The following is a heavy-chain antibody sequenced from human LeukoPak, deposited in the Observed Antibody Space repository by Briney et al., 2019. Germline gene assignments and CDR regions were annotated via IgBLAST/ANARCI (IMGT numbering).Heavy chain of an antibody. D-gene: IGHD2-15*01. CDR1: GGSISSSSYY. Sequence: SETLSLTCTVSGGSISSSSYYWGWIRQPPGKGLVWIGSIYYSGSTYYNPSLKSRVTISVDTSKNQFSLKLSSVTAADTAVYYCARRYCSGGSCYSDNWFDPWGQGTLVTVSS. CDR3: ARRYCSGGSCYSDNWFDP. CDR2: IYYSGST. V-gene: IGHV4-39*01. J-gene: IGHJ5*02.